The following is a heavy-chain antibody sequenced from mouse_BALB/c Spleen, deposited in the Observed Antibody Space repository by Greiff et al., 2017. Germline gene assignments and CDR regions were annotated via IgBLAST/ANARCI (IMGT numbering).Heavy chain of an antibody. CDR3: ARNRDGNYEGVSY. V-gene: IGHV5-17*02. CDR1: GFTFSSFG. D-gene: IGHD2-1*01. J-gene: IGHJ3*01. Sequence: EVHLVESGGGLVQPGGSRKLSCAASGFTFSSFGMHWVRQAPEKGLEWVAYISSGSSTIYYADTVKGRITISRDNPKNTLFLQMTSLRSEDTAMYYCARNRDGNYEGVSYWGQGTLVTVSA. CDR2: ISSGSSTI.